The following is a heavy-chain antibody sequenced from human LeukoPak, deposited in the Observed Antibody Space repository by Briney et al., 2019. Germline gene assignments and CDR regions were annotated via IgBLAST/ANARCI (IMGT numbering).Heavy chain of an antibody. V-gene: IGHV4-4*07. CDR1: GGSISGYY. Sequence: SETLCLTCTVSGGSISGYYWSWIRQPAGKGLEWIGRISTTGSTNYKPSLKSRVTMSVDTSKNQFSLRLNSVTAADTAVYYCARDEGVGYCTDGVCPDAAVNFDYWGQGTLVTVSS. CDR3: ARDEGVGYCTDGVCPDAAVNFDY. D-gene: IGHD2-8*01. CDR2: ISTTGST. J-gene: IGHJ4*02.